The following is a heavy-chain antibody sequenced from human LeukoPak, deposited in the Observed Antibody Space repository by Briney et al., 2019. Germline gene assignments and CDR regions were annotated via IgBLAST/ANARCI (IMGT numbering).Heavy chain of an antibody. Sequence: PGGSLRLSCAASGFSFSDYYMTWIRQAPGKGLEWVSYISNSGSTIYYADSVKGRFTISRDNAKNSLYLQMNSLRAEDTTVYYCARVSNYYDSSGYYYYYYMDVWGKGTTVTVSS. CDR3: ARVSNYYDSSGYYYYYYMDV. CDR1: GFSFSDYY. D-gene: IGHD3-22*01. V-gene: IGHV3-11*01. CDR2: ISNSGSTI. J-gene: IGHJ6*03.